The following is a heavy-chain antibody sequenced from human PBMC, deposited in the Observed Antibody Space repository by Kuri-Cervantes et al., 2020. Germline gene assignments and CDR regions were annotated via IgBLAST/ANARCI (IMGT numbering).Heavy chain of an antibody. D-gene: IGHD1-26*01. V-gene: IGHV3-33*06. CDR2: IWYDGSNK. CDR3: AKDLVGSEDC. CDR1: GFNFSSYG. J-gene: IGHJ4*02. Sequence: GESLKISCAASGFNFSSYGMHWVRQAPGKGLEWVAVIWYDGSNKYYADSVKGRFTISRDNSKNTLYLQMNSLRAEDTALYYCAKDLVGSEDCWGQGTLVTVSS.